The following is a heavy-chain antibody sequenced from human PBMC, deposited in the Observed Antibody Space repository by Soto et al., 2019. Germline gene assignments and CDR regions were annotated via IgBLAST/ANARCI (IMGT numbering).Heavy chain of an antibody. CDR2: IWFDGSEI. CDR3: ARYNSGHSDY. J-gene: IGHJ4*02. CDR1: GFTFRNYG. V-gene: IGHV3-33*01. D-gene: IGHD1-26*01. Sequence: QVYLVQSGGGVVQPGRSLRLSCAASGFTFRNYGMHRVRQAPGRGLEWVAVIWFDGSEIYYADSVKGRFTISRDNSNSALFLQMDYLRAEDTAMYYCARYNSGHSDYWGQGTPVTASS.